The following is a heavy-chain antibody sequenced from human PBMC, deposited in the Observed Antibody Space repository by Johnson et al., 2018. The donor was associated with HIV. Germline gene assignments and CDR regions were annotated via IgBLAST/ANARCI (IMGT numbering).Heavy chain of an antibody. CDR3: ARGKGASVGLDTYDI. D-gene: IGHD3-9*01. V-gene: IGHV3-20*04. CDR1: GFTFDDYG. CDR2: INWNGGST. J-gene: IGHJ3*02. Sequence: VQLVESGGGVVRLGGSLRLSCEASGFTFDDYGMSWVRQVPGQGLAWVSGINWNGGSTGYEQSMRGRVTISRDNAKNSLYLEINGLRADDTALYFCARGKGASVGLDTYDIWGQGTMVIVSS.